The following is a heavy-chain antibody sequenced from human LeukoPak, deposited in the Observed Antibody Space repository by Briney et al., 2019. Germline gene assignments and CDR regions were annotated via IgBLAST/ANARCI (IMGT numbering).Heavy chain of an antibody. CDR1: GRTFSSYA. CDR3: ARLSELYYFDY. V-gene: IGHV1-69*13. CDR2: IIPIFGTA. Sequence: SVKVSCKASGRTFSSYAISWVRQAPGQGLEWMGGIIPIFGTANYAQKFQGRVTITADESTSTAYMELSSLRSEDTAVYYCARLSELYYFDYWGQGTLVTVSS. D-gene: IGHD1-26*01. J-gene: IGHJ4*02.